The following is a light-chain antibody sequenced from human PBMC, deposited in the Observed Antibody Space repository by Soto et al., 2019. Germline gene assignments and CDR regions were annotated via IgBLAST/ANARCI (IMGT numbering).Light chain of an antibody. Sequence: EIVMTQSPATLSVSPGERATLSCRASQSVSSNLAWYQQKPGQAPRLLIYGATTRATGIPARFSDSGSGTEFTLTISRLQSEDFAVSYCQPYNNWPPWTVGQGPKVEIK. CDR3: QPYNNWPPWT. CDR2: GAT. V-gene: IGKV3-15*01. J-gene: IGKJ1*01. CDR1: QSVSSN.